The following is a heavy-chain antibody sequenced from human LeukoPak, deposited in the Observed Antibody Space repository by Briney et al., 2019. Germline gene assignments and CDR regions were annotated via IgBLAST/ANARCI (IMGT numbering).Heavy chain of an antibody. D-gene: IGHD2-21*02. CDR2: INPSGGST. CDR3: ARDRVVVTDGFDY. V-gene: IGHV1-46*01. CDR1: GYTFTGYY. J-gene: IGHJ4*02. Sequence: ASVKVSCKASGYTFTGYYMHWVRQAPGQGLEWMGIINPSGGSTSYAQKFQGRVTMTRDTSTSTAYMELSSLRSEDTAVYYCARDRVVVTDGFDYWGQGTLVTVSS.